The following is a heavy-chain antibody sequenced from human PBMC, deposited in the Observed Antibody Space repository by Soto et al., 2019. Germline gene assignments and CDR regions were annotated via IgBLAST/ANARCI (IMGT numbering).Heavy chain of an antibody. CDR2: INQDGSER. J-gene: IGHJ4*02. CDR1: EFTFSKYW. V-gene: IGHV3-7*01. Sequence: EVQLVESGGGLVQPGGSLRLSCAASEFTFSKYWMTWARQSPGKGLEWVANINQDGSERYYVDSVRGRFTISRDNAKNSLYLQMNSLRAEDTAVYYCVCGGNYFVYWGQGTLVTVSP. CDR3: VCGGNYFVY. D-gene: IGHD3-16*01.